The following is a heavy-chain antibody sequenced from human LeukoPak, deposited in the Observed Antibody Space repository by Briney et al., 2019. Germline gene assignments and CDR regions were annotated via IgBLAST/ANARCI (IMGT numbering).Heavy chain of an antibody. CDR3: ARVTPVYCSGGSCYGKDFDY. V-gene: IGHV3-21*01. D-gene: IGHD2-15*01. J-gene: IGHJ4*02. Sequence: GGSLRLSCAASGFTFSSYSMNWVRRAPGKGREWVSSISSSSSYIYYADSVKGRFTISRDNAKNSLYLQMNSLRAEDTAVYYCARVTPVYCSGGSCYGKDFDYWGQGTLVTVSS. CDR1: GFTFSSYS. CDR2: ISSSSSYI.